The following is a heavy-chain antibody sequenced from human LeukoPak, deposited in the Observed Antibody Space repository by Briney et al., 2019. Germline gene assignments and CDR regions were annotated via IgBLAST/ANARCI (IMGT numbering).Heavy chain of an antibody. CDR2: ISSSSNNI. Sequence: PGGSLRLSCAASGFTFSTYTMNWVRKAPGKGLEWVSSISSSSNNINYADSVKGRFTISRDNAMTSVHLQMNSLRVEDTAVYYCARGYQRPDYWGQGTLITVSS. CDR3: ARGYQRPDY. J-gene: IGHJ4*02. D-gene: IGHD2-2*01. V-gene: IGHV3-21*01. CDR1: GFTFSTYT.